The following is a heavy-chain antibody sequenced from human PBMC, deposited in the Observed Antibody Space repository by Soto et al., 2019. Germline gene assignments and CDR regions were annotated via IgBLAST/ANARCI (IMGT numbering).Heavy chain of an antibody. V-gene: IGHV4-59*11. D-gene: IGHD3-16*01. CDR3: ARGMDRKIGLFDL. Sequence: QVQLQEAGPGLVKPSETLSITCNVSGGSMSGLYWSWIRQSPLKGLEWIGYVYSNGGTNYNPSFKGRVTLSVDTSKNQFSLKLTSVTAADTAVYYSARGMDRKIGLFDLWGPGNLITVAS. J-gene: IGHJ5*02. CDR1: GGSMSGLY. CDR2: VYSNGGT.